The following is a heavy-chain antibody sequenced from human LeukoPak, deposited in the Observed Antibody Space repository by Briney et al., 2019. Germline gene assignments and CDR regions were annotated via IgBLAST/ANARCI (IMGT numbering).Heavy chain of an antibody. CDR2: IKQDGSQE. V-gene: IGHV3-7*03. D-gene: IGHD2-2*01. CDR1: RFTLSTYW. J-gene: IGHJ4*02. Sequence: GGSLRLSCAASRFTLSTYWMSWVRQAPGKGLEWVAHIKQDGSQEYYVDSVKGRFTISRDSAKNSLYLQINSLRADDTAVYYCARYQVAIDYWGQGTLVTVSA. CDR3: ARYQVAIDY.